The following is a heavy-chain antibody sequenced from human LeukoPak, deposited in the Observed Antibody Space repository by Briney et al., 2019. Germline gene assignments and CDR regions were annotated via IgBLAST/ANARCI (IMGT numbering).Heavy chain of an antibody. CDR1: GDSVSSNSAT. V-gene: IGHV6-1*01. D-gene: IGHD7-27*01. J-gene: IGHJ4*02. CDR3: ARETRRTGDY. CDR2: TYYRSKCYN. Sequence: SQTLSLTCAISGDSVSSNSATWNWISQSPSRGLEWLGRTYYRSKCYNDYAVSVKSRITINPDTSKNQFSLQLNSVTPEDTAVYYCARETRRTGDYWGQGTLVTVSS.